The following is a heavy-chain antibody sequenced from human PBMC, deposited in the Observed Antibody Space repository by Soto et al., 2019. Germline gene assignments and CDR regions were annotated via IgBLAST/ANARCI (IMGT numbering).Heavy chain of an antibody. CDR1: GYTFTSYW. D-gene: IGHD3-22*01. CDR3: ARQAYHYDTYSFGY. Sequence: PGESLKISCKASGYTFTSYWIGWVRQMPGKGLEWMGIIYLSNSETRFSPSFQGQVTLSADKSIFTAYLQWSRLKASDPAIYYCARQAYHYDTYSFGYCGQGTLVTVS. J-gene: IGHJ4*02. CDR2: IYLSNSET. V-gene: IGHV5-51*01.